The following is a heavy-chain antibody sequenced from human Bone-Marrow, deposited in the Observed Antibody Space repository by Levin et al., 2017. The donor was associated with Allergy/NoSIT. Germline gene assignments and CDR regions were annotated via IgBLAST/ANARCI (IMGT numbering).Heavy chain of an antibody. CDR2: TYFRSKWYN. CDR3: TAEVGLFDAFDI. CDR1: GDSVSSNIAA. D-gene: IGHD1-26*01. Sequence: PSETLSLTCAISGDSVSSNIAAWNWIRQSPSRGLEWLGRTYFRSKWYNDYAVSVRSRISIDPDTSKNQFSLHLKSVTPEDTAVYYCTAEVGLFDAFDIWGQGTMVTVSS. V-gene: IGHV6-1*01. J-gene: IGHJ3*02.